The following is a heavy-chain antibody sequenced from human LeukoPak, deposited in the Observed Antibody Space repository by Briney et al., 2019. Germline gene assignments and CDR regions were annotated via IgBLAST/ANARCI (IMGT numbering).Heavy chain of an antibody. CDR1: GGSISSYY. CDR2: IYTSGTT. D-gene: IGHD3-22*01. Sequence: PSETLSLTCTVPGGSISSYYWNWIRQPPGKGLEWIGYIYTSGTTNYNPPLKSRVTISVDTSKNQFSLKLSSVTAADTAVYYCARQAGDSSGPIDYWGQGTLVTVSS. V-gene: IGHV4-4*09. J-gene: IGHJ4*02. CDR3: ARQAGDSSGPIDY.